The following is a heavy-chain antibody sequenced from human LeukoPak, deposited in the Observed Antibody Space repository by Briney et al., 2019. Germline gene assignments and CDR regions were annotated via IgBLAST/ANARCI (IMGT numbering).Heavy chain of an antibody. CDR3: ARYGSAIYRGYFYYYYMDV. J-gene: IGHJ6*03. Sequence: SETLSLTCTVSAGSISSYYWSWIRQPPGKGLEWIGEINHSGSTNYNPSLKSRVTISVDTSKNQFSLKLSSVTAADTAVYYCARYGSAIYRGYFYYYYMDVWAKGPRSPSP. V-gene: IGHV4-34*01. D-gene: IGHD3-10*01. CDR2: INHSGST. CDR1: AGSISSYY.